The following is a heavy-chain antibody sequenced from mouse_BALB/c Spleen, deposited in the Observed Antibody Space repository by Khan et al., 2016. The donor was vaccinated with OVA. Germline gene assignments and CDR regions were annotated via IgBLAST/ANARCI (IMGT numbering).Heavy chain of an antibody. CDR2: IDPTTGYT. D-gene: IGHD1-1*02. CDR3: TGHSGTYTWFGY. CDR1: GYTFTNYW. V-gene: IGHV1-7*01. J-gene: IGHJ3*01. Sequence: QVQLQQSGAELAKPGASVKMSCKASGYTFTNYWMHWVKQRPGQGLEWIGYIDPTTGYTEYNQKFKDKATLTVDKSSSTAYMQLSSLTSEDSAVYYCTGHSGTYTWFGYWGQGTLVTVSA.